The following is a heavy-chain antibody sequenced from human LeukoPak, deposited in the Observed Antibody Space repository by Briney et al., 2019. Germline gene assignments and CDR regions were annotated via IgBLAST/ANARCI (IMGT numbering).Heavy chain of an antibody. J-gene: IGHJ4*02. D-gene: IGHD3-22*01. Sequence: SVKVSCKASGGTFSSYAISWVRQAPGQGLEWMGGIIPIFGTANYAQKFPGRVTITADESTSTAYMELSSLRSEDTAVYYCARVSGIVVVKAFDYWGQGTLVTVSS. CDR1: GGTFSSYA. CDR2: IIPIFGTA. V-gene: IGHV1-69*13. CDR3: ARVSGIVVVKAFDY.